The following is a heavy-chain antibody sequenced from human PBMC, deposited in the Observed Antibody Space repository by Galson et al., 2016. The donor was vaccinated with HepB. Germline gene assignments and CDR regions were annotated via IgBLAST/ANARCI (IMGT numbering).Heavy chain of an antibody. D-gene: IGHD2-8*01. CDR3: GTMGPRTY. V-gene: IGHV3-53*01. CDR2: IYSNGDT. J-gene: IGHJ4*02. Sequence: SLRLSCAVSEFSVYNNDMRWVRQAPGKGPEWVSLIYSNGDTRYADSVKGRFTITRDRSKNTLYLEMSDLRVDDTAVYYCGTMGPRTYWGQGTLATVST. CDR1: EFSVYNND.